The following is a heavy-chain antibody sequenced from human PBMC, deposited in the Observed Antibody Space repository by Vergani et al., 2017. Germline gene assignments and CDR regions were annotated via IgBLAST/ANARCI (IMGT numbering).Heavy chain of an antibody. V-gene: IGHV4-34*01. CDR2: INHSGST. J-gene: IGHJ4*02. Sequence: QVQLQQWGAGLLKPSETLSLTCAVYGGSFSGYYWSWIRQPPGKGLEWIGEINHSGSTNYNPSLKSRVTISVDTSKNQFSLKLSSVTAADTAVYYCAKDGTGSEGWNLSKWFDYWGQGTLVTVSS. CDR3: AKDGTGSEGWNLSKWFDY. D-gene: IGHD1-1*01. CDR1: GGSFSGYY.